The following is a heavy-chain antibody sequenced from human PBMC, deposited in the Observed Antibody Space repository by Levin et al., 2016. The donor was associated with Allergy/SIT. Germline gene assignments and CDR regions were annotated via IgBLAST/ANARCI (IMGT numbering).Heavy chain of an antibody. CDR2: IYYSGST. J-gene: IGHJ5*02. D-gene: IGHD3-10*01. Sequence: WIRQPPGKGLEWIGYIYYSGSTNYNPSLKSRVTISVDTSKNQFSLKLSSVTAADTAVYYCASLAGVHKWFDPWGQGTLVTVSS. V-gene: IGHV4-59*01. CDR3: ASLAGVHKWFDP.